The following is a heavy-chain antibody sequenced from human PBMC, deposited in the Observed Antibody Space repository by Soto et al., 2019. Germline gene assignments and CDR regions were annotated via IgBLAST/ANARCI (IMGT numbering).Heavy chain of an antibody. CDR1: GYTFSDDY. J-gene: IGHJ4*02. D-gene: IGHD1-1*01. CDR2: INPNSGGP. V-gene: IGHV1-2*02. Sequence: ASVKVYCKTAGYTFSDDYMHWVRHAPGQGLEWMGWINPNSGGPISAQKFQGRVTMTRDTSISTAYLELSRLRSDDTAVYYCARGGTTSLDYWGQGTQVTVSS. CDR3: ARGGTTSLDY.